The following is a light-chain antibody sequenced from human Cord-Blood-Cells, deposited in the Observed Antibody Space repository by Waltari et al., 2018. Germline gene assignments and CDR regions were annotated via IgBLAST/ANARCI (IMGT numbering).Light chain of an antibody. CDR2: DAS. CDR3: QQYNSYWT. V-gene: IGKV1-5*01. CDR1: QSISSW. Sequence: GDRVTITCRASQSISSWLAWYQQKPGKAPKLLIYDASRLESGVPSRFRGSGSGTEFTLTISSLQPDDFATYYCQQYNSYWTFGQGTKVEVK. J-gene: IGKJ1*01.